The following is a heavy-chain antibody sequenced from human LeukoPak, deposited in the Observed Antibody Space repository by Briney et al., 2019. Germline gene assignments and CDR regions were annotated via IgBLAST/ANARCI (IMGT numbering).Heavy chain of an antibody. V-gene: IGHV1-2*02. Sequence: ASVKVSCKASGYTFTSYDINWVRQATGQGLEWMGWMNPNSGGTNYAQKFQGRVTMTRDTSISTAYMELSRLRSDDTAVYYCAAGSGSYWVYWGQGTLVTVSS. CDR2: MNPNSGGT. CDR1: GYTFTSYD. D-gene: IGHD1-26*01. CDR3: AAGSGSYWVY. J-gene: IGHJ4*02.